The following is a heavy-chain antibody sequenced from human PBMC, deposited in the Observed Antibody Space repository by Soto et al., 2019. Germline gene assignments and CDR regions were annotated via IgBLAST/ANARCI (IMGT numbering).Heavy chain of an antibody. CDR3: ATSGRPLNWFDP. J-gene: IGHJ5*02. V-gene: IGHV4-34*01. Sequence: PSETLSLTCAVYGGSFSGYYWSWIRQPPGKGLEWIGEINHSGSTNYKPSLKNRVTVSVDTSKNQFSLKLSSVTAADTAVYFCATSGRPLNWFDPWGQGTLVTVSS. CDR1: GGSFSGYY. CDR2: INHSGST.